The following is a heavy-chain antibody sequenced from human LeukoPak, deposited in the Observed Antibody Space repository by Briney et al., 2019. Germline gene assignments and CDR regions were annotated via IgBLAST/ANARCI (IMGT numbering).Heavy chain of an antibody. CDR2: IPSDGSDN. Sequence: GGSMRLSCAASVFTFSTYGFHWVRQAPGKGLEWVAFIPSDGSDNYYANSVKGRFTISRDNSKNTLYLQMNSLRSEDTAVYYCAKGLGDYDDFRLGYWGQGTLVTVSS. CDR1: VFTFSTYG. V-gene: IGHV3-30*02. J-gene: IGHJ4*02. CDR3: AKGLGDYDDFRLGY. D-gene: IGHD4-17*01.